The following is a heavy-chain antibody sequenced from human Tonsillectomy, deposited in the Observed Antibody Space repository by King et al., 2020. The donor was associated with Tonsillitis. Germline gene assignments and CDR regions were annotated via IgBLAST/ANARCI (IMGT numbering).Heavy chain of an antibody. CDR1: GFTFRSYS. D-gene: IGHD6-19*01. V-gene: IGHV3-33*08. Sequence: VQLVESGGGVVQPGRSLRLSCAASGFTFRSYSMHWVRQAPGKGLEWVAVIWYDGSNKYYADSVKGRFTISRDNSKNTLYLQMNSLRAEDTAVYYCARDGLLGVQWLAHFDHWGQGTLVTVSS. CDR3: ARDGLLGVQWLAHFDH. CDR2: IWYDGSNK. J-gene: IGHJ4*02.